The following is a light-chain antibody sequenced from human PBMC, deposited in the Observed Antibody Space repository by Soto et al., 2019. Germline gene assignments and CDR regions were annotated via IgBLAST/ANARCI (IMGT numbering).Light chain of an antibody. CDR3: QQYNSYS. J-gene: IGKJ1*01. V-gene: IGKV1-5*01. Sequence: DIQITQSPSTLSASVGDRVTITCRASQSISNWLAWYQQRPGKAPKLLIYDVSNLQSGVPSRFSGSGSGTEFTLTISSLQPDDFATYYCQQYNSYSFGQGTKVDIK. CDR2: DVS. CDR1: QSISNW.